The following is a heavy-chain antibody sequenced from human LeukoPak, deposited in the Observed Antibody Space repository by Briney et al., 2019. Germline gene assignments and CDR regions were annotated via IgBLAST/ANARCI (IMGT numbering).Heavy chain of an antibody. CDR3: ARARFLPGFDP. CDR2: IVYTASA. CDR1: GGSISSYY. J-gene: IGHJ5*02. D-gene: IGHD3-3*01. V-gene: IGHV4-59*12. Sequence: SETLSLTCTVSGGSISSYYWSWIRQPPGKGLEWIGHIVYTASANYNPSLDSRVTISVDSTKNQFSLKLSSVTAADTAVFYCARARFLPGFDPWGQGTLVTVSS.